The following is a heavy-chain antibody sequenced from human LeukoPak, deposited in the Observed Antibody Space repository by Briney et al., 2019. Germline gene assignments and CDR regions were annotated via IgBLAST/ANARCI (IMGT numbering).Heavy chain of an antibody. CDR2: ISTSGDYI. CDR3: ARDRVLSRSVGASEKVDY. V-gene: IGHV3-21*01. CDR1: GFTFSSYS. D-gene: IGHD1-26*01. J-gene: IGHJ4*02. Sequence: GGSLRLSCAASGFTFSSYSMNWVRQAPGKGLEWVSSISTSGDYIYYADSVKGRFTMSRDNAKNSLYLQMDSLRAEDTAVYYCARDRVLSRSVGASEKVDYWGQGTLVTVSS.